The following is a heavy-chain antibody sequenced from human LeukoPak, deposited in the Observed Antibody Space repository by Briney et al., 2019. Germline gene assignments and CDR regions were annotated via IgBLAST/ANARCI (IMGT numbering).Heavy chain of an antibody. J-gene: IGHJ4*02. CDR3: ARDLAVAGLYYFDY. Sequence: SETLSLTCTVSGGSISSYYWSWIRQPPGKGLEWIGYIYYSGSTNYNPSLKSRVTISVDTSKNQFSLKLSSVTAADTAVYYCARDLAVAGLYYFDYWGQGTLVTVSS. CDR1: GGSISSYY. CDR2: IYYSGST. D-gene: IGHD6-19*01. V-gene: IGHV4-59*01.